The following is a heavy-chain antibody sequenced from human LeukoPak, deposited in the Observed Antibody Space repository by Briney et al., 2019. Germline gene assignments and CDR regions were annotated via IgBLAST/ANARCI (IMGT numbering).Heavy chain of an antibody. V-gene: IGHV4-4*07. CDR3: ARGGAYSSSYYYYMDV. J-gene: IGHJ6*03. D-gene: IGHD6-6*01. CDR2: IYTSGST. CDR1: GGSISSYY. Sequence: SETLSLTCTVSGGSISSYYWSWIRQPAGKGLEWIGRIYTSGSTNYNPSLKSRVTISVDKSKNQFSLKLSSVTAADTAVYYCARGGAYSSSYYYYMDVWGKGTTVTVSS.